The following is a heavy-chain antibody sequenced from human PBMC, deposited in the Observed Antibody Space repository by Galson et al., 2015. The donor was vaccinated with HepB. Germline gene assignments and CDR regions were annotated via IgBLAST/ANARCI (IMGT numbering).Heavy chain of an antibody. D-gene: IGHD2/OR15-2a*01. Sequence: SETLSLTCNVPGASISSSLYYWGWLRQSPGRRLEWLGSIYYSGRTYFSPSFQSRVAMSVDTSKNQVSLTLSSVTAADTAVYFCARPLVVNARFYPGVGPFQLWGPGTMVTVSA. CDR2: IYYSGRT. CDR1: GASISSSLYY. V-gene: IGHV4-39*01. CDR3: ARPLVVNARFYPGVGPFQL. J-gene: IGHJ3*01.